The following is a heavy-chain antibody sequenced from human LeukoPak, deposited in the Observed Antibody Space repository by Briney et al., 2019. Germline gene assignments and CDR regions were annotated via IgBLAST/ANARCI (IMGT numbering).Heavy chain of an antibody. CDR2: ITGSSSYI. CDR3: ARVLGSSEDYVWGSYRF. CDR1: GFTFSSYS. Sequence: GGSLRLSCAASGFTFSSYSMNWVRQAPGKGLEWVSSITGSSSYIYYAESVKGRFAISRDNAKSSLYLQMNSLRAEDTAVYYCARVLGSSEDYVWGSYRFWGQGTLVTVSS. J-gene: IGHJ4*02. V-gene: IGHV3-21*01. D-gene: IGHD3-16*02.